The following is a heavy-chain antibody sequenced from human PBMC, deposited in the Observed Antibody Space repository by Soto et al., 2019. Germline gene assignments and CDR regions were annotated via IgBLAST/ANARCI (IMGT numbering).Heavy chain of an antibody. J-gene: IGHJ4*02. V-gene: IGHV2-5*02. CDR1: GFSLHTSGVG. CDR2: IYWDDDK. CDR3: AYRALYSGSYWDGGYFDS. Sequence: QITLRESGPTRVRPTQTLSLTCSFSGFSLHTSGVGVGWIRQPPGKALEWLAIIYWDDDKRYSPSLKSRLSITKDTSENQGVLTMTNMDPVDTATYYCAYRALYSGSYWDGGYFDSWGQGTLITVSS. D-gene: IGHD1-26*01.